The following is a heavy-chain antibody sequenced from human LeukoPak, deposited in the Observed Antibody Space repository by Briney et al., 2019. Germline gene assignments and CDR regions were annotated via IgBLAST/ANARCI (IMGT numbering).Heavy chain of an antibody. D-gene: IGHD1-26*01. CDR2: ISPSGTGT. J-gene: IGHJ4*02. CDR3: AKLLGATTD. CDR1: GFTFSSSA. Sequence: GGSLRLSCAASGFTFSSSAMTWVRQAPGKGLEGVSSISPSGTGTYYADSVRVRFTISRDNSKNTLFLQMNSLRAEDTALYYCAKLLGATTDWGQRTLVTVSS. V-gene: IGHV3-23*01.